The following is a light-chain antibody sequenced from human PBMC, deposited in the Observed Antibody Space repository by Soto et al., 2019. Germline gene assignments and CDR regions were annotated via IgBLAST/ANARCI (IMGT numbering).Light chain of an antibody. CDR2: ATS. CDR1: QGIGYS. J-gene: IGKJ1*01. V-gene: IGKV1-27*01. CDR3: QKNDRVPGT. Sequence: DILMTQSPSSLSSSVGDRVTITCRASQGIGYSLAWYQQKPGRFPKLLIYATSALHSGVPSRFSGGGSGTDFPLTIDSLPPEDIAPYYYQKNDRVPGTFGQGTKVEVK.